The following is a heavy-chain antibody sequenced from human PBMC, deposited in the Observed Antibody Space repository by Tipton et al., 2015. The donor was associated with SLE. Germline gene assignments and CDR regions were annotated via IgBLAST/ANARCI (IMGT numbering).Heavy chain of an antibody. D-gene: IGHD1-26*01. CDR3: ATVIVGANYYYYMDV. CDR1: GYMFDTYG. J-gene: IGHJ6*03. CDR2: INPNSGGT. Sequence: QLVQSGGEVKKPGASVTVSCKASGYMFDTYGMTWVRQAPGQGLEWMGWINPNSGGTNYAQKFQGRVTMTRDTSISTAYMELSRLRSDDTAVYYCATVIVGANYYYYMDVWGKGTTVTVS. V-gene: IGHV1-2*02.